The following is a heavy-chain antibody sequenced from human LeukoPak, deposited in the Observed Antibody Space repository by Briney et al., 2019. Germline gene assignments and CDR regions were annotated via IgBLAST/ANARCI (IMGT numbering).Heavy chain of an antibody. CDR2: INHSGST. D-gene: IGHD5-18*01. V-gene: IGHV4-34*01. CDR1: GGSFSGYY. J-gene: IGHJ4*02. CDR3: AREKERYSDY. Sequence: SETLPLTCAVYGGSFSGYYWSWIRKPPGKGLEWIGEINHSGSTNYNPSLKSRVTISVDTSKNQFSLKLSSVTAADTAVYYCAREKERYSDYWGQGTLVTVSS.